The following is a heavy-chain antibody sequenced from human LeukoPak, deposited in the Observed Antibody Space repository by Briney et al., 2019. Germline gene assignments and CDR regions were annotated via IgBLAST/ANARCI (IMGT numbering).Heavy chain of an antibody. J-gene: IGHJ4*02. CDR1: GGSFSSSPYS. CDR2: VIYSAST. V-gene: IGHV4-39*07. CDR3: AKTGSSIAARPPDY. Sequence: SETLSLTCTVSGGSFSSSPYSWGWIRQPPGKGLEWIGSVIYSASTYYNPSLKSRVTISLDTSKNQFSLKLASVTAADTAVYYCAKTGSSIAARPPDYWGQGTLVTVSS. D-gene: IGHD6-6*01.